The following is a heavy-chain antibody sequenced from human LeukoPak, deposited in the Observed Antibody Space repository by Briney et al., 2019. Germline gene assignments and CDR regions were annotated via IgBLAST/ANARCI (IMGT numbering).Heavy chain of an antibody. CDR2: IRYDGSNK. J-gene: IGHJ2*01. CDR1: GFTFSSIG. V-gene: IGHV3-30*02. D-gene: IGHD5-18*01. CDR3: AKGRATAVANWYFGL. Sequence: GGSLRLSCAASGFTFSSIGMHWVRQAPGKGLEWLAFIRYDGSNKYYADSMKGRLTISRDNSKNTLYLEMNSLRPEGTAMYYCAKGRATAVANWYFGLWGRGTLVTVSS.